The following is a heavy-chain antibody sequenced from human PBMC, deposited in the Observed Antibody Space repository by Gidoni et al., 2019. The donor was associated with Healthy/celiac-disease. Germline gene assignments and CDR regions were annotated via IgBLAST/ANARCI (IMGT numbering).Heavy chain of an antibody. CDR3: ARGALSSGFYLDY. Sequence: QVQLQESGPGLVKPSETLSLTCPVSGGSISNFYWSWIRQPAGKGLEWIGRIYTSGRTKSNPSLKSRLTMSVDTSKNQFSLKLSSVTAADTAVYYCARGALSSGFYLDYWGQGTLVTVAS. J-gene: IGHJ4*02. CDR1: GGSISNFY. CDR2: IYTSGRT. D-gene: IGHD3-22*01. V-gene: IGHV4-4*07.